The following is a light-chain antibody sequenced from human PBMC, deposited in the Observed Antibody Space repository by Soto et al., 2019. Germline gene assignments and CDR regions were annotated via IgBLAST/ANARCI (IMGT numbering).Light chain of an antibody. J-gene: IGKJ3*01. CDR3: QQYGSSLLFT. CDR2: GAS. V-gene: IGKV3-20*01. Sequence: EIVLTQSPGTLSLSPGERATLSCRASQSVSSSYLAWYHQKPGQAPRLLIYGASRRSTGIPDRFSGSGSGKDFALTLSRLEPEDCAVYYCQQYGSSLLFTCGPGTKVDIK. CDR1: QSVSSSY.